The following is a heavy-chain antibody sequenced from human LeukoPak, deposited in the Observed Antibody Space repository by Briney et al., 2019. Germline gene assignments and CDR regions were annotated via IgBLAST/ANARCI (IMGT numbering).Heavy chain of an antibody. Sequence: GGSLRLSCAASGFTFDDYGMSWVRQAPGKGLEWVSGINWNGGSTGYADSVKGRFTISRDNAKNSLYLQMNSLRAEDTAVYYCARTFITGTSGDFDYWGQGTLVTVSS. V-gene: IGHV3-20*04. CDR3: ARTFITGTSGDFDY. CDR2: INWNGGST. CDR1: GFTFDDYG. J-gene: IGHJ4*02. D-gene: IGHD1-20*01.